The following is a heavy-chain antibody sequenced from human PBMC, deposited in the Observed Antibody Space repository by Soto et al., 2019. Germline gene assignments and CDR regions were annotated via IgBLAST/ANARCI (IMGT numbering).Heavy chain of an antibody. J-gene: IGHJ6*02. CDR3: ARESCSSTSCYTDMGYYYYGMDV. V-gene: IGHV1-69*06. CDR1: GGTFSSYA. D-gene: IGHD2-2*02. Sequence: SVKVSCKASGGTFSSYAMSWVRQAPGQGLEWMGGIIPIFGTANYAQKFQGRVTINADKSTRTAYMELSSLRSEDTAVYYCARESCSSTSCYTDMGYYYYGMDVWGQGTTVTVSS. CDR2: IIPIFGTA.